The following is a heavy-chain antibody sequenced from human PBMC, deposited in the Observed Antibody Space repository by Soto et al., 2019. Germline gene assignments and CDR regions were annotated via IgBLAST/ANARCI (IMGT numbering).Heavy chain of an antibody. CDR1: GGSSSSSSYY. V-gene: IGHV4-39*01. CDR3: ARGRAHTPNDY. D-gene: IGHD3-10*01. Sequence: SETLPLTCTVSGGSSSSSSYYWGWIRQPPGKGLEWIGSIYYSGSTYYNPSLKSRVTISVDTSKNQFSLKLSSVTAADTAVYYSARGRAHTPNDYWGQGPLITVSS. J-gene: IGHJ4*02. CDR2: IYYSGST.